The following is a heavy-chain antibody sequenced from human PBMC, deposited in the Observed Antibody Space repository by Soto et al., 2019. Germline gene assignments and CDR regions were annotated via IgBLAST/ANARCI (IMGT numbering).Heavy chain of an antibody. Sequence: PGGSLRLSCAASGFTFSSYAMSWVRQAPGKGLEWVSAISGSGGSTYYADSVKGRFTISRDNSKNTLYLQMNSLRAEDTAVYYCATGGCSGGSCYPNTYYFDYWGQGTLVIVSA. J-gene: IGHJ4*02. CDR3: ATGGCSGGSCYPNTYYFDY. V-gene: IGHV3-23*01. CDR1: GFTFSSYA. D-gene: IGHD2-15*01. CDR2: ISGSGGST.